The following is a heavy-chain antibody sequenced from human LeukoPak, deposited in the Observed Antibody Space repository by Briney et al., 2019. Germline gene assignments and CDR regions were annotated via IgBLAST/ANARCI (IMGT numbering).Heavy chain of an antibody. V-gene: IGHV4-59*02. CDR2: MYYSGST. J-gene: IGHJ4*02. D-gene: IGHD2-15*01. Sequence: SETLSLTCTVSGGSVSGYYWSRIRQPPGMGLEWIAYMYYSGSTNYNPSLKSRVTISLDTSNNQFSLMLNSVTAADTAIYYCARVRWWTPWDSVWGQGTLVTVSS. CDR1: GGSVSGYY. CDR3: ARVRWWTPWDSV.